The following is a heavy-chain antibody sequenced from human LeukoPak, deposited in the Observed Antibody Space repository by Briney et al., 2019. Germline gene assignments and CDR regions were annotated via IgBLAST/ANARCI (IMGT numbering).Heavy chain of an antibody. CDR3: ARWSQRHDIVVVPAAIDDAFDI. CDR2: IIPIFGTA. Sequence: SVKVSCKASGYTFTSYGISWVRQAPGQGLEWMGGIIPIFGTANYAQKFQGRVTITTDESTSTAYMELSSLRSEDTAVYYCARWSQRHDIVVVPAAIDDAFDIWGQGTMVTVSS. D-gene: IGHD2-2*02. CDR1: GYTFTSYG. V-gene: IGHV1-69*05. J-gene: IGHJ3*02.